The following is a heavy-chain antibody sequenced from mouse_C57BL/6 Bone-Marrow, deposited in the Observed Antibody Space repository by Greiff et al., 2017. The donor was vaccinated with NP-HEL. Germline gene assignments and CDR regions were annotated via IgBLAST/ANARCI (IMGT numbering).Heavy chain of an antibody. CDR1: GYTFTDYY. J-gene: IGHJ1*03. V-gene: IGHV1-19*01. CDR3: ARITTVVAPYWYFDV. CDR2: INPYNGGT. Sequence: VQLQQSGPVLVKPGASVKMSCKASGYTFTDYYMNWVKQSHGKSLEWIGVINPYNGGTSYNQKFKGKATLTVDKSSSTAYMELNILTSEDSAVYYCARITTVVAPYWYFDVWGTGTTVTVSS. D-gene: IGHD1-1*01.